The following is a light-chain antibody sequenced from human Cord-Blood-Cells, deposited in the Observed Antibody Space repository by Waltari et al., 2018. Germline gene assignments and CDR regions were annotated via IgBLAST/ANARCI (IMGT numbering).Light chain of an antibody. CDR2: EFR. CDR1: SSDGGGHNY. V-gene: IGLV2-8*01. J-gene: IGLJ2*01. Sequence: QSAPTQPPSAGGTPALPRTTPCRVTSSDGGGHNYLCWYQKHPGKAPKLLSYEFRKRPSGVPDRFSGSKSGNTASLTVSGRQAEDEADYYCSSYAGSNNVVFGGGTKLTVL. CDR3: SSYAGSNNVV.